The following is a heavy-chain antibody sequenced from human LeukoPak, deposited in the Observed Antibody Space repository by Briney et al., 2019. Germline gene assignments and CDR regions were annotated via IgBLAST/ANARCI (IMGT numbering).Heavy chain of an antibody. V-gene: IGHV3-23*01. CDR1: GLGFSSA. D-gene: IGHD1-26*01. Sequence: GSLRLSCAASGLGFSSAMNWVSQAPGKRLEWVSAISGSGDRTYYGDSVKGRFTISRDNSKDTLYLQMNSLRAEDTAVYYCATGTGGSYTWGTYYFDYWGQGALLTVSS. CDR2: ISGSGDRT. CDR3: ATGTGGSYTWGTYYFDY. J-gene: IGHJ4*02.